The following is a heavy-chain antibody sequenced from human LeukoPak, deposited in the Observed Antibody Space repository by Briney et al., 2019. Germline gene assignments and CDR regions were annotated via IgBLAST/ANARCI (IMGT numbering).Heavy chain of an antibody. V-gene: IGHV3-33*01. Sequence: QPGGSLRLSCAASGFTFSSYGMHWVRQAPGKGLEWVAVIWYDGTNKYYTDSVKGRFTISRDNSKNTLYLQMDSLRAEDTAVYYCGRALGSPLDYWGQGTLVTVSP. J-gene: IGHJ4*02. D-gene: IGHD1-26*01. CDR2: IWYDGTNK. CDR3: GRALGSPLDY. CDR1: GFTFSSYG.